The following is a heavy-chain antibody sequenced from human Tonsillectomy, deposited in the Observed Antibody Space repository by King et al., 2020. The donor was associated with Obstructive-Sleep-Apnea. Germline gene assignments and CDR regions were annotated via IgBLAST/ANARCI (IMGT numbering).Heavy chain of an antibody. CDR1: GGSISSGDYY. V-gene: IGHV4-30-4*01. Sequence: QLQESGPGLVKPSQTLSLTCTVSGGSISSGDYYWSWIRQPPGKGLEWIGFIYYTGSAYYSPSLKSRVTISVDTSNNRFSLKLSSVTAADPAVYFCARRHASVELPTMTTIDYWGQGTLVTVSS. D-gene: IGHD5-24*01. J-gene: IGHJ4*02. CDR3: ARRHASVELPTMTTIDY. CDR2: IYYTGSA.